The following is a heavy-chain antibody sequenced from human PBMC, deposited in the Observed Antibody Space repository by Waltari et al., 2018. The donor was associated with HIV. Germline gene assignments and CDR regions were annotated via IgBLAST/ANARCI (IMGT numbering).Heavy chain of an antibody. V-gene: IGHV3-49*03. J-gene: IGHJ6*02. D-gene: IGHD3-16*01. CDR1: GFIFSDYP. CDR2: IRSKAYGETA. CDR3: TKGGGKSPGLSV. Sequence: HLVQSGGGFTQPGRSLRLSCAASGFIFSDYPMSWFRQAPGKGLEWVGFIRSKAYGETAEYAAALEGRFTISRDDSRGIGYLQMDGLKSEDTGVYYCTKGGGKSPGLSVWGQGTTVTVSS.